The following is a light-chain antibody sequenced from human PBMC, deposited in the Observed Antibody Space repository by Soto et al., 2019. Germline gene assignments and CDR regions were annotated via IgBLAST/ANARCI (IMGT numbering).Light chain of an antibody. Sequence: QMTQSPSTLSASVGDRVTITFRASQSISSWLAWYQQKPGKAPKLLIYDASTLERGVPSRFSGTGSGTEFTLTISSLQPDDFATYYCQQYYRSSITFGQGTRLEIK. CDR1: QSISSW. CDR2: DAS. CDR3: QQYYRSSIT. V-gene: IGKV1-5*01. J-gene: IGKJ5*01.